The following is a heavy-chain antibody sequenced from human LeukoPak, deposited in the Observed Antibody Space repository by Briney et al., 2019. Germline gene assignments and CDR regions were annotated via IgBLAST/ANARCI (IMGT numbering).Heavy chain of an antibody. CDR2: IRGTGGTT. J-gene: IGHJ3*01. Sequence: PGGSLRLSCVASGFTFNTYAMSWVRQAPGKGLEWVSAIRGTGGTTYYADSVKGRCTISRDNSRNTVYLQMNSLRAEDTALYFCGKDPNGDYVGAFDFWGPGTMVTVSS. CDR1: GFTFNTYA. V-gene: IGHV3-23*01. D-gene: IGHD4-17*01. CDR3: GKDPNGDYVGAFDF.